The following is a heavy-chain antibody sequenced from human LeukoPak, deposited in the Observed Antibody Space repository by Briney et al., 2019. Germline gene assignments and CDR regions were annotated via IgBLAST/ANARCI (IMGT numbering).Heavy chain of an antibody. J-gene: IGHJ5*02. CDR2: IRGKTNSYAT. CDR1: GFTFSGSA. Sequence: GGSLRLSCAPSGFTFSGSAMHWVRQASGEGLEWVGRIRGKTNSYATAYAASVKGRFTISRDDSRNTAYLQMNSLKTEDTAVYYCSRHYYDSSGYLLLGSWGQGTLVTVSS. V-gene: IGHV3-73*01. D-gene: IGHD3-22*01. CDR3: SRHYYDSSGYLLLGS.